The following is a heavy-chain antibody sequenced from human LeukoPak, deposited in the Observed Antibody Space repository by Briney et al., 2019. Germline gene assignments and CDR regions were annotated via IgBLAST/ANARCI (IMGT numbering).Heavy chain of an antibody. D-gene: IGHD6-13*01. CDR3: ASRIATAGSVDY. CDR1: GFTVSSNY. V-gene: IGHV3-53*01. J-gene: IGHJ4*02. Sequence: GGSLRLSCAASGFTVSSNYMSWVRQAPGKGLEWVSVIYSSGSTYYADSVKGRFTISRDNSKNTLHLQMNTQRAEDTAVYYCASRIATAGSVDYWGQGTLVTVSS. CDR2: IYSSGST.